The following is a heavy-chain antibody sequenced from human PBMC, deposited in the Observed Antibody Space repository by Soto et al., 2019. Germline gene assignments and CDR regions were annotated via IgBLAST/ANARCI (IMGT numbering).Heavy chain of an antibody. V-gene: IGHV4-31*03. Sequence: PSETLSLTCTVSGGSISSGGYYWSWIRQHPGKGLEWIGYIYYSGSTHYNPSLKSRVTISVDTSKNQFSLKLSSVTAADTAVYYCARVTGETIFGVALDPPYYFDYWGQGTLVTVSS. D-gene: IGHD3-3*01. CDR2: IYYSGST. J-gene: IGHJ4*02. CDR1: GGSISSGGYY. CDR3: ARVTGETIFGVALDPPYYFDY.